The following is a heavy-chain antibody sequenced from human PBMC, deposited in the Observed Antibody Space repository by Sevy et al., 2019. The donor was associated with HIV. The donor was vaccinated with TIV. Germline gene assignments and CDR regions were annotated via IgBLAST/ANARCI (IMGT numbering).Heavy chain of an antibody. CDR3: ARIRGGSFRDAFDI. CDR1: GYTFTSYG. CDR2: ISAYNGNT. D-gene: IGHD2-15*01. V-gene: IGHV1-18*01. Sequence: ASVKVSCKASGYTFTSYGNSWVRQAPGQGLEWMGWISAYNGNTNYAQRLQGRVTMTTDTSTSTAYMELRSLRSDDTAVYYCARIRGGSFRDAFDIWGQGTMVTVSS. J-gene: IGHJ3*02.